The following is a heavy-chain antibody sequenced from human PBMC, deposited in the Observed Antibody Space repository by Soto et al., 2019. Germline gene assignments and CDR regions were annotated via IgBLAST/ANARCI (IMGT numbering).Heavy chain of an antibody. Sequence: EVQLLESGGGLVQPGGSLRLSCAASGFTFSSYAMSWVRQAPGKGLEWVSAISGSGGSTYYADSVKGRFTISRDNSKNTLYLQMNSLRAEDTAVYYCAAEGSSGYYYLVSYYGMDVWGQGTTVTVSS. V-gene: IGHV3-23*01. CDR2: ISGSGGST. J-gene: IGHJ6*02. CDR1: GFTFSSYA. D-gene: IGHD3-22*01. CDR3: AAEGSSGYYYLVSYYGMDV.